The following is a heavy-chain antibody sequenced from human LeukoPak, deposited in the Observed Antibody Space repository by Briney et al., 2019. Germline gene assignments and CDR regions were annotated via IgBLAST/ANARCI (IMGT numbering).Heavy chain of an antibody. CDR3: ARHKGSGILDAFDF. CDR1: GGYIITSGHY. D-gene: IGHD3-10*01. V-gene: IGHV4-61*05. CDR2: KYYSGST. J-gene: IGHJ3*01. Sequence: PSETLSLTCTVSGGYIITSGHYWGWIRQPPGKELEWIGYKYYSGSTNYNPSLKSRLTISVDTSKNQISLKLTSVTAADTAIYYCARHKGSGILDAFDFWGQGTLVTVSS.